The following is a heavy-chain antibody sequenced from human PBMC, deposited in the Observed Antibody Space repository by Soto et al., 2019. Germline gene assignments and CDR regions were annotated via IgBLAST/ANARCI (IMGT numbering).Heavy chain of an antibody. Sequence: QVQLVQSGAEVKKPGSSVKVSCKASGDTFNTYSIIWVRQAPGRGLEWMGGIIPITPTANYAQKFQDRVTITADEPTSTAYMELSSLRSEDTAVYYCARGSEEWSNLGYFNYWGQGTLVTVSS. CDR2: IIPITPTA. CDR3: ARGSEEWSNLGYFNY. CDR1: GDTFNTYS. D-gene: IGHD3-3*01. V-gene: IGHV1-69*01. J-gene: IGHJ4*02.